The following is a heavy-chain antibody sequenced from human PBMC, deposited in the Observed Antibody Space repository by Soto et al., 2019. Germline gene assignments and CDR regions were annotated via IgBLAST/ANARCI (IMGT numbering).Heavy chain of an antibody. J-gene: IGHJ5*02. D-gene: IGHD3-10*01. Sequence: ASVKVSCKASGNTFTSYAMHWGRQAPGQRLEWMGWINAGNGNTKYSQKFQGRVTITRDTSASTAYMELSSLRSEDTAVYYCAYSMVRGVIAGNPWFDPWGQGTLVTVSS. CDR1: GNTFTSYA. CDR2: INAGNGNT. V-gene: IGHV1-3*01. CDR3: AYSMVRGVIAGNPWFDP.